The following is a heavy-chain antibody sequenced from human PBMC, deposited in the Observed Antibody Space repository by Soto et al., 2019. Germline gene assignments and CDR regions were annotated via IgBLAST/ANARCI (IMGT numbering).Heavy chain of an antibody. J-gene: IGHJ3*02. CDR1: GLTFTSSA. D-gene: IGHD6-13*01. V-gene: IGHV1-58*02. CDR2: IVVGSGNT. CDR3: AAGGTTIAAAALDAFDI. Sequence: ASGKVSCKASGLTFTSSAMQWVRQARGQRLEWIGWIVVGSGNTNYAQKFQERVTITRDMSTSTAYMELSSLRSEDTAVYYCAAGGTTIAAAALDAFDIWGQGTMVTVSS.